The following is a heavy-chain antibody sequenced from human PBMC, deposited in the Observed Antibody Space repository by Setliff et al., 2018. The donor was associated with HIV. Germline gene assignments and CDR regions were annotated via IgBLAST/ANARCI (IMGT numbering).Heavy chain of an antibody. CDR2: IYHSGST. Sequence: SETLSLTCSVSGFSISSDYYWNWVRQPPGQGLEWIGSIYHSGSTYYNPSLKSRVTISVDTTKSQISLKLISVTAADTAVFYCVRVDYGDYDFDYWGQGTRVTVSS. CDR3: VRVDYGDYDFDY. V-gene: IGHV4-38-2*02. CDR1: GFSISSDYY. J-gene: IGHJ4*02. D-gene: IGHD4-17*01.